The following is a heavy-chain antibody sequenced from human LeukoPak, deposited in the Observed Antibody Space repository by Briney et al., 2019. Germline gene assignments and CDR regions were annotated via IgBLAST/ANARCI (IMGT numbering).Heavy chain of an antibody. CDR1: GFTFGTYG. V-gene: IGHV3-23*01. D-gene: IGHD7-27*01. CDR2: ITGSSTWT. J-gene: IGHJ2*01. Sequence: GGSLRLSCEASGFTFGTYGMTWVRQAPGKGLEWVSGITGSSTWTYYADSVRGRFTISRDNSKNTLHLQMNNLRAEDTAIYYCARELVSLGTGYFDLWGRGTLVTVSS. CDR3: ARELVSLGTGYFDL.